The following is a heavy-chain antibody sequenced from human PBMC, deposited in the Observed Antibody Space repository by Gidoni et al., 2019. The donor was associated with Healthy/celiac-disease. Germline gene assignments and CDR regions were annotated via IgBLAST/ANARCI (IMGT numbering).Heavy chain of an antibody. CDR3: ARVQYSSSWYTDY. Sequence: QVQLQQWGAGLLKPSETLSLTCAVYGGSFSGYYWSWIRQPPGKGLEWIGEINHSGSTNYNPSLKSRVTISVDTSKNQFSLKLSSVTPADTAVYYCARVQYSSSWYTDYWGQGTLVTVSS. D-gene: IGHD6-13*01. V-gene: IGHV4-34*01. J-gene: IGHJ4*02. CDR2: INHSGST. CDR1: GGSFSGYY.